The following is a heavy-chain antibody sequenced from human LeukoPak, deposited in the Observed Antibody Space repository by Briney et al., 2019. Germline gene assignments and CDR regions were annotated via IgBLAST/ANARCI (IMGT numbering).Heavy chain of an antibody. D-gene: IGHD3-22*01. CDR3: VRSHYFAGSGYYYDY. Sequence: GGSLRLSCAASGFTFSSYWMHWVRHAPGKGRVWVSRIDPDGSNTNYADSVKGRFTISRDNAKNTVDLQMISLRDEDTSVYYCVRSHYFAGSGYYYDYWGQGTLVTVSS. J-gene: IGHJ4*02. V-gene: IGHV3-74*01. CDR2: IDPDGSNT. CDR1: GFTFSSYW.